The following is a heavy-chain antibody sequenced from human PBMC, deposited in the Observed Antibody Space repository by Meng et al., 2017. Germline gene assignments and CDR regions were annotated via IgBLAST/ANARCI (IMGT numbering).Heavy chain of an antibody. J-gene: IGHJ4*02. CDR1: GGSISSYY. V-gene: IGHV4-59*01. D-gene: IGHD1-26*01. Sequence: SETLSLTCTVSGGSISSYYWSWIRQPPGKGLEWIGYIYYSGSTNYNPYLTSRVTISVDTSKNQFPLKLSSVTAADTAVYYCAMGGIVDYYFDYWGQGTLVTVSS. CDR3: AMGGIVDYYFDY. CDR2: IYYSGST.